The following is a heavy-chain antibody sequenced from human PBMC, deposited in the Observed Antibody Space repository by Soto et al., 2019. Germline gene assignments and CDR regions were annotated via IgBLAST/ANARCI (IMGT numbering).Heavy chain of an antibody. CDR3: ARGIRNRYYYYYYGMDV. J-gene: IGHJ6*02. V-gene: IGHV4-34*01. Sequence: QVQLQQWGAGLLKPSETLSLTCAVYGGSFSGYYWSWIRQPPGKGLEWIGEINHSGSTNYNPSLKSRFTISVDTSKNQFSLKLSSVTAADTAVYYCARGIRNRYYYYYYGMDVWGQGTTVTVSS. CDR1: GGSFSGYY. CDR2: INHSGST.